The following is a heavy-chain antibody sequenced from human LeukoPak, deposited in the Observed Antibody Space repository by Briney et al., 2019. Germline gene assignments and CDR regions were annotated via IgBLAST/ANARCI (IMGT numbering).Heavy chain of an antibody. J-gene: IGHJ2*01. Sequence: PSETLSLTCTVSGGSISSGSYYWSWIRQPAGKGLEWIGRIYTSGSTNYNPSLKSRVTISVDTSKNQFSLKLSSVTAADTAVHYCARDLNPTFGGGNWYFDLWGRGTLVTVSS. CDR1: GGSISSGSYY. CDR2: IYTSGST. V-gene: IGHV4-61*02. CDR3: ARDLNPTFGGGNWYFDL. D-gene: IGHD3-3*01.